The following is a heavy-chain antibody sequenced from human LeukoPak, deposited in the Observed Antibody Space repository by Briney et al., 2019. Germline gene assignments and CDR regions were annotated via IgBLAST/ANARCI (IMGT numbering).Heavy chain of an antibody. Sequence: GESLKISCAASGFTFSTFAMSWVRQAPGKGLEWVSSISGSADSTYYADSVKGRFTISRDNAKNSLYLQMNSLRAEDTAVYYCSETDYSSGWYSGWGQGTLVTVSS. J-gene: IGHJ4*02. CDR1: GFTFSTFA. CDR2: ISGSADST. CDR3: SETDYSSGWYSG. D-gene: IGHD6-19*01. V-gene: IGHV3-23*01.